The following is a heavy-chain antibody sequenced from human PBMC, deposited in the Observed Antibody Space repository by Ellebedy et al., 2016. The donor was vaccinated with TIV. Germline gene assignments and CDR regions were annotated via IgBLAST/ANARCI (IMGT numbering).Heavy chain of an antibody. CDR1: GFTFSSYW. CDR3: AREQLVIGINWFDP. D-gene: IGHD3-22*01. CDR2: IKQDGSEK. Sequence: GESLKISXAASGFTFSSYWMSWVRQAPGKGLEWVANIKQDGSEKYYVDSVKGRFTISRDNAKNSLYLQMNSLRAEDTAVYYCAREQLVIGINWFDPWGQGTLVTVSS. J-gene: IGHJ5*02. V-gene: IGHV3-7*03.